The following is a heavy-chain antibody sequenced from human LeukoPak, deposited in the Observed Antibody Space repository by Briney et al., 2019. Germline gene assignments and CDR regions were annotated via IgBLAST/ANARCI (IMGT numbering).Heavy chain of an antibody. Sequence: PSETLSLTCAVSGYSISSAYYWGWIRQPPGKGLEWIGSLFHGETTYYNPSLESRVTISVGPSKNQFSLKLSSVTAADTAVYYCARVASSWYWDDYWGQGTLVTVSS. J-gene: IGHJ4*02. V-gene: IGHV4-38-2*01. CDR1: GYSISSAYY. D-gene: IGHD6-13*01. CDR3: ARVASSWYWDDY. CDR2: LFHGETT.